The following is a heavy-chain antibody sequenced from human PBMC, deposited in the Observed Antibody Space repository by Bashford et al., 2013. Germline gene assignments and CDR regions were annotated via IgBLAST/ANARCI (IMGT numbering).Heavy chain of an antibody. Sequence: WVRQMPGKGLEWMGIIYPGDSDARYSPSFQGQITISADKSINTAYLQWNSLKASDTAMYYCARLSSALDRPPWYSNVWYSIDYWAREHWSPSPQ. CDR3: ARLSSALDRPPWYSNVWYSIDY. D-gene: IGHD6-19*01. J-gene: IGHJ4*02. V-gene: IGHV5-51*01. CDR2: IYPGDSDA.